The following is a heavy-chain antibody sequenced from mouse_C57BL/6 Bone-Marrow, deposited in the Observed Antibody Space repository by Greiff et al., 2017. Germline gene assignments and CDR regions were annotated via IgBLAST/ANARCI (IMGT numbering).Heavy chain of an antibody. CDR3: ARRGYYGSSYFDF. Sequence: EVQLVESGGDLVKPGGSLKLSCAASGSTFSSYGMSWVRQTPDKRLEWVANISSGGSYTYYTDSVKGRFTIARDNAKNTLYLQLSSLKSEDTAMYYCARRGYYGSSYFDFWGQGTTLTVSS. J-gene: IGHJ2*01. V-gene: IGHV5-6*01. CDR1: GSTFSSYG. CDR2: ISSGGSYT. D-gene: IGHD1-1*01.